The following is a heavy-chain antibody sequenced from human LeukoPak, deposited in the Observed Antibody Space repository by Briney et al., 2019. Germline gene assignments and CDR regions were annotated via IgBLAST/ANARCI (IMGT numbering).Heavy chain of an antibody. CDR1: AGSITSGSHL. CDR2: IYYGRTT. J-gene: IGHJ4*02. CDR3: VRHDGRGGATMGALDS. V-gene: IGHV4-39*01. D-gene: IGHD5-12*01. Sequence: SSETLSLTCTVSAGSITSGSHLWGWIRQSPGRGLEWIGSIYYGRTTYYNPSLNSRVTISVVTSNNQFSLQLNSVTAADTAVYYCVRHDGRGGATMGALDSWGQGSLVTVSS.